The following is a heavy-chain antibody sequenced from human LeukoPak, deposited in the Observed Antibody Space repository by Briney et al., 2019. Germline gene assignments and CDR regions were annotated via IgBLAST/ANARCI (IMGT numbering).Heavy chain of an antibody. CDR1: GYSISRGYY. CDR2: IYHSGST. D-gene: IGHD4-17*01. CDR3: AREGAGLTTVSTFDY. V-gene: IGHV4-38-2*02. J-gene: IGHJ4*02. Sequence: PSQTLSLTCAVSGYSISRGYYWGWIRQPPGKGLEWIGNIYHSGSTYYNPSLKSRVTISADTSKNQISLKLSSVTAADTAVYYCAREGAGLTTVSTFDYWGQGTLVTVSS.